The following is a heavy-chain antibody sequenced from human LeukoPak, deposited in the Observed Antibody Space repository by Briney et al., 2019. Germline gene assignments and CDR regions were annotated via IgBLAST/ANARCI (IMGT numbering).Heavy chain of an antibody. J-gene: IGHJ4*02. CDR2: TYHTGIT. V-gene: IGHV4-38-2*02. Sequence: PSETLSLTCTVSGYSISSDYYWGWIRQSPGKGLEWIGTTYHTGITSYNPSLKRRVTMSVDTRKNQFSLKLSSVTAADTAVYYCAIEPQYYDSSGYWYWGQGTLVTVSS. D-gene: IGHD3-22*01. CDR1: GYSISSDYY. CDR3: AIEPQYYDSSGYWY.